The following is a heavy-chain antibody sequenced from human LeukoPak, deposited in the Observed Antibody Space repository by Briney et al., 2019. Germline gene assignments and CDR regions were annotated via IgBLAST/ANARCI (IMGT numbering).Heavy chain of an antibody. CDR2: ISGGGSST. Sequence: GGSLRLSCAASGFTFSSYAMSWVRQAPGRGLEWVSTISGGGSSTYYADSVKGRFTISRDNSKNTLYLQMNSLRAEDTAVYFCATGKWELRLFDIWGQGKMVTVFS. D-gene: IGHD1-26*01. CDR3: ATGKWELRLFDI. J-gene: IGHJ3*02. V-gene: IGHV3-23*01. CDR1: GFTFSSYA.